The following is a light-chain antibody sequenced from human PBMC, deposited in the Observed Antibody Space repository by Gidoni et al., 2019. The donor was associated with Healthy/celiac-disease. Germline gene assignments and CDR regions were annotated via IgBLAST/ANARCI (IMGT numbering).Light chain of an antibody. CDR1: QDISNY. CDR2: DAS. Sequence: DIQMTPSPSSLSASVGDRVTITCQASQDISNYLNWYQQKPGKAPKLLIYDASNLETGVPSRFSGSGSGTDFTFTISSLQPEDIATYYCQQYDNLPLTFGHGTKVDIK. V-gene: IGKV1-33*01. CDR3: QQYDNLPLT. J-gene: IGKJ3*01.